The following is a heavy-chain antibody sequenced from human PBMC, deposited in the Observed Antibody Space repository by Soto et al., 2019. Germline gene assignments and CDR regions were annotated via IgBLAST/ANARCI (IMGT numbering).Heavy chain of an antibody. CDR2: ISGNTGKT. CDR3: ATETDVVVIVKGEFEF. J-gene: IGHJ4*02. Sequence: VQLVQSGAEVQKPGASVKVSCKASGYTFSGFSISWVRQAPGQGLEWMGWISGNTGKTHYSQKFQDRVTMTADTATNTTHMDLRALISDDTACYYYATETDVVVIVKGEFEFWGQGTVVTVSS. CDR1: GYTFSGFS. V-gene: IGHV1-18*01. D-gene: IGHD2-15*01.